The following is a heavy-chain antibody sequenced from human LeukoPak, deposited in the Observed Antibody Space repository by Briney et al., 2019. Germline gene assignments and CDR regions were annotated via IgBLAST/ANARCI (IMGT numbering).Heavy chain of an antibody. CDR1: GYTLTELS. V-gene: IGHV1-24*01. J-gene: IGHJ6*03. D-gene: IGHD2-2*01. CDR3: GTAVVPDHTYYMDV. Sequence: ASVKVSCKVSGYTLTELSMHWVRQAPGKGLEWMGGFDSEDGETIYAQKLQGRVTMNEDNATDPAYMELSSLRSEDTAVYYCGTAVVPDHTYYMDVWGKGTTVTVSS. CDR2: FDSEDGET.